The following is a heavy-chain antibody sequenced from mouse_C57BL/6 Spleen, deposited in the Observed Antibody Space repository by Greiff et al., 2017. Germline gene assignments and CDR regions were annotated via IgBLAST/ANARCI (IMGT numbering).Heavy chain of an antibody. CDR3: ARGGDGYFRYFDV. J-gene: IGHJ1*03. CDR1: GYTFTSYW. Sequence: QVQLQQPGAELVKPGASVKLSCKASGYTFTSYWMQWVKQRPGQGLEWIGEIDPSDSYTNYNQKFKGKATLTVDTSSSTAYMPLSSLTSEDSAVYYCARGGDGYFRYFDVWGTGTTVTVSS. CDR2: IDPSDSYT. D-gene: IGHD2-3*01. V-gene: IGHV1-50*01.